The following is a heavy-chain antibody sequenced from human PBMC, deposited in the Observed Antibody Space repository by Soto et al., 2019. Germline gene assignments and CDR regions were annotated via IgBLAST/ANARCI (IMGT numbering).Heavy chain of an antibody. J-gene: IGHJ4*02. D-gene: IGHD6-19*01. V-gene: IGHV1-3*01. CDR1: GXTFTGYA. Sequence: SVKVSCKASGXTFTGYAMHWVRQAPGQRLEWMGWINAGNGNTKYSQKFQGRVTITRDTSASTAYMELSSLRSEDTAVYYCARAVAVAADFDYWGQGTLVTVSS. CDR2: INAGNGNT. CDR3: ARAVAVAADFDY.